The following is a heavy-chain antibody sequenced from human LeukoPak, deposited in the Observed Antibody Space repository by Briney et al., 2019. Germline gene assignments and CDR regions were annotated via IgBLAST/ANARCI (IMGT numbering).Heavy chain of an antibody. CDR1: GLTVSDNF. J-gene: IGHJ6*03. Sequence: GGSLRLSCAASGLTVSDNFMDWVRQAPGKGLEWVSTIYSGGATYYADSVRGRFTISRDSSQNTVYLQMNSLRAEDTAVYYCWAYCSSTSCQGYYYYMDVWGKGTTVTVSS. CDR3: WAYCSSTSCQGYYYYMDV. V-gene: IGHV3-66*01. CDR2: IYSGGAT. D-gene: IGHD2-2*01.